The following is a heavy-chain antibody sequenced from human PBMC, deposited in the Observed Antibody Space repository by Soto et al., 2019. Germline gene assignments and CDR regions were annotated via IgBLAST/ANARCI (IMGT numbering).Heavy chain of an antibody. J-gene: IGHJ4*02. CDR2: ISYNGGNK. CDR1: GFTFSSYS. CDR3: ARDSSIGAADYYFDY. V-gene: IGHV3-30-3*01. D-gene: IGHD6-13*01. Sequence: GGSLRLSGAASGFTFSSYSMHWFRQAPCKGLEWVAVISYNGGNKYYTDSAKGRFTISRENSKNTMYLKIISLRHEDRPVYYCARDSSIGAADYYFDYGGQEALVTV.